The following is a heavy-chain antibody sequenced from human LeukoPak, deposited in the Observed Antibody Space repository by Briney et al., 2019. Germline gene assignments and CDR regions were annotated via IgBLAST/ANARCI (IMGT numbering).Heavy chain of an antibody. CDR2: VHYSGST. CDR3: ARRVGHSYGVTGAGAFDI. V-gene: IGHV4-59*01. Sequence: SETLSLTCTVSGGSITSYYWSWIRQPPGKGLEWIGYVHYSGSTYYNPSLKSRVTVSVDTSKNQFSLKVSSVTAADTAVYYCARRVGHSYGVTGAGAFDIWGQGTMVTVSS. J-gene: IGHJ3*02. D-gene: IGHD5-18*01. CDR1: GGSITSYY.